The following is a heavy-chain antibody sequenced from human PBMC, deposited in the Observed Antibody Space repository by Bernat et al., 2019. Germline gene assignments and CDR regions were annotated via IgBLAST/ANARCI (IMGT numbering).Heavy chain of an antibody. CDR1: GFTVSSNY. J-gene: IGHJ6*02. V-gene: IGHV3-66*01. Sequence: EVQLVESGGGLVQPGGSLRLSCAASGFTVSSNYMSWVRQAPGKGLEWVSVIYSGGSTYYADSVKGRFTISRDNAKNTLYLQMSSLRAEDTAVYYCARDQGDGYNYGYYSGMDVWGQGTTVTVSS. CDR3: ARDQGDGYNYGYYSGMDV. D-gene: IGHD5-24*01. CDR2: IYSGGST.